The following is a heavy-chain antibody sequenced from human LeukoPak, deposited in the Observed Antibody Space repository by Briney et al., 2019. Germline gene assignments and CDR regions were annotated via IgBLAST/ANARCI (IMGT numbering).Heavy chain of an antibody. CDR3: AKSAVVTLDAFDI. D-gene: IGHD4-23*01. V-gene: IGHV3-23*01. CDR1: GSTFSSYA. J-gene: IGHJ3*02. Sequence: PGGSLRLSCAASGSTFSSYAMSWVRQAPGKGLEWVSAISGSGGSTYYADSVKGRSTISRDNSKNTLYLQMNSLRAEDTAVYYCAKSAVVTLDAFDIWGQGTMVTVSS. CDR2: ISGSGGST.